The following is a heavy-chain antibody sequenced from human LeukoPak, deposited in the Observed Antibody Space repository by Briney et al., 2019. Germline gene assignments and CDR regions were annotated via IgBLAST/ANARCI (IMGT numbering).Heavy chain of an antibody. J-gene: IGHJ4*02. Sequence: SETLSLTCAVYGGSFSGYYWSWIRQPPGKGLEWIGEINHSGSTNYNPSLKSRVTISVDTSKNQFSPKLSSVTAADTAVYYCARVRNWGYYDSSGYDGYWGQGTLVTVSS. CDR1: GGSFSGYY. CDR2: INHSGST. D-gene: IGHD3-22*01. CDR3: ARVRNWGYYDSSGYDGY. V-gene: IGHV4-34*01.